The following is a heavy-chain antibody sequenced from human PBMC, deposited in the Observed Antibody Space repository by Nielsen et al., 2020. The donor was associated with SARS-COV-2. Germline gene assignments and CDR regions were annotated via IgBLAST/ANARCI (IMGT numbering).Heavy chain of an antibody. CDR3: AREGYDFWSGRYGMDV. Sequence: SETLSLTCAVSGGSISSGGYSWSWIRQPPGKGLEWIGYIYHSGSTYYNPSLKSRVTISVDRSKNQFSLKLSSVTAADTAVYYCAREGYDFWSGRYGMDVWGQGTTVTVSS. D-gene: IGHD3-3*01. CDR2: IYHSGST. V-gene: IGHV4-30-2*01. CDR1: GGSISSGGYS. J-gene: IGHJ6*02.